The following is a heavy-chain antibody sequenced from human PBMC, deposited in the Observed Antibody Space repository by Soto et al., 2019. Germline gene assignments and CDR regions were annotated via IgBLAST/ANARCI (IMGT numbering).Heavy chain of an antibody. J-gene: IGHJ6*02. V-gene: IGHV3-30-3*01. CDR3: AREVQSASGYYYGMDV. Sequence: LLGGSLRLSCAASGFTFSSYAMHWVRQAPGKGLEWVAVVSYDGSNKYYADSVKGRFTISRDNSKNTLYLQMNSLRAEDTAVYYCAREVQSASGYYYGMDVWGQGTTVTVSS. CDR1: GFTFSSYA. D-gene: IGHD1-1*01. CDR2: VSYDGSNK.